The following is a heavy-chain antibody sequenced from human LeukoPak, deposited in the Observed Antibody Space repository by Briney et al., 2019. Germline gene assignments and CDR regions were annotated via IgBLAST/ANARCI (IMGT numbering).Heavy chain of an antibody. CDR2: INPNSGGT. CDR3: ARWRIVVVPAARSGHYMDV. Sequence: ASVKVSCKASGYTFTGYYMHWVRQAPGQGLEWMGWINPNSGGTNYAQKLQGRVTMTTDTSTSAAYMELRSLRSDDTAVYYCARWRIVVVPAARSGHYMDVWGKGTTVTISS. CDR1: GYTFTGYY. D-gene: IGHD2-2*01. J-gene: IGHJ6*03. V-gene: IGHV1-2*02.